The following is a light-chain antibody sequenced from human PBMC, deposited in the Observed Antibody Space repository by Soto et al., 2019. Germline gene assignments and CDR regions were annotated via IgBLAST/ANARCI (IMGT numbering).Light chain of an antibody. Sequence: DIQMTQSPSTLSASVGDRVTITCRASQSIGHWLAWYQQKPGKAPKVLIYGASSLESGVPSRFSGSGSGTEFTLPISSLQPDDFATYYCQQYNSYLYTFGHGTKLEIK. V-gene: IGKV1-5*03. CDR2: GAS. CDR1: QSIGHW. J-gene: IGKJ2*01. CDR3: QQYNSYLYT.